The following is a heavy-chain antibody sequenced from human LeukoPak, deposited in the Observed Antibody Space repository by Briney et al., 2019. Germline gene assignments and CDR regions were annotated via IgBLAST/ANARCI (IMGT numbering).Heavy chain of an antibody. Sequence: GASVKVSCNASRYTFTGYYMHWVRQAPGQGLEWMGRINPNSGGTNYAQKFQGRVTMTRDTSISTAYMELSRLRSDDTAVYYCARDGIVGATDSFDIWGQGTMVTVSS. CDR1: RYTFTGYY. CDR3: ARDGIVGATDSFDI. J-gene: IGHJ3*02. CDR2: INPNSGGT. D-gene: IGHD1-26*01. V-gene: IGHV1-2*06.